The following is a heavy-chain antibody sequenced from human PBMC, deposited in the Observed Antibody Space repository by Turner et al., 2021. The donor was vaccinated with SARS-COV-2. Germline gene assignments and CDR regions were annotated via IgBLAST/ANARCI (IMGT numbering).Heavy chain of an antibody. J-gene: IGHJ3*02. CDR1: GFTVSSNY. CDR3: ARGYRSGWYQRGAFDI. CDR2: IYSGGST. Sequence: GHLVESGGGLIQPGGSLRLSRASSGFTVSSNYMNWVRQAPGNGLEWVSVIYSGGSTYYAYSVKGRFTISRDNSKNTMYLQMNSLRVEDTAVYYCARGYRSGWYQRGAFDIWGQGTMVTVSS. D-gene: IGHD6-19*01. V-gene: IGHV3-53*01.